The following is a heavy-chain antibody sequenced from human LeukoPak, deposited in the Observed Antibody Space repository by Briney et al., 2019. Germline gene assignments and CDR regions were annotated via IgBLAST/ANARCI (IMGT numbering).Heavy chain of an antibody. V-gene: IGHV1-46*01. Sequence: ASVKVSCKASGYTFTSYYMQWVRQAPGQGLEWMGVIDPDGGSRSYAQKFQGRVTMTRDTSTSTVYMELSSLSSEYTAVYYCARDKEETIEGYMTGRPVQSRHDGFEIWGQGTAVTVSS. CDR2: IDPDGGSR. J-gene: IGHJ3*02. CDR1: GYTFTSYY. D-gene: IGHD2/OR15-2a*01. CDR3: ARDKEETIEGYMTGRPVQSRHDGFEI.